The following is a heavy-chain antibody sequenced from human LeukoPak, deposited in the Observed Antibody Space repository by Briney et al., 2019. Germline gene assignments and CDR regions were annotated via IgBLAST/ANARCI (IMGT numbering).Heavy chain of an antibody. CDR1: GVSLSTSGGG. V-gene: IGHV2-5*02. Sequence: SGPTLVKPTQTLTLTCTFSGVSLSTSGGGVGWIRQPPGKALEWLALIYWGDDKRYSPSLKSRLTITKDTSKNQVVLTMTNMDPVDTATYYCARQGHYGSEDYYFDYWGQGTLVTVSS. D-gene: IGHD3-10*01. CDR2: IYWGDDK. CDR3: ARQGHYGSEDYYFDY. J-gene: IGHJ4*02.